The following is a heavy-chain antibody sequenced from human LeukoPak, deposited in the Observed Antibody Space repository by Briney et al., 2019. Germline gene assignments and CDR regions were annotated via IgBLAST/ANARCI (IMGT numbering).Heavy chain of an antibody. Sequence: SETLSLTCTVSGGSISSYYWSWIRQPPGKGLEWIGYIYYSGSTNYNPSLKSRVTISVDTSKNQFSLKLSSVTAADTAVYYCARDARYYDSSGYYYILDYWGQGTLVTVSS. D-gene: IGHD3-22*01. J-gene: IGHJ4*02. V-gene: IGHV4-59*01. CDR1: GGSISSYY. CDR3: ARDARYYDSSGYYYILDY. CDR2: IYYSGST.